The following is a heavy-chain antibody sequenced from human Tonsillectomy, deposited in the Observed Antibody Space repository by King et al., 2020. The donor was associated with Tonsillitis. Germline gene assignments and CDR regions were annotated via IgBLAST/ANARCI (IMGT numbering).Heavy chain of an antibody. CDR1: GGSISSAGYY. CDR3: ARFKVELTSAFDT. CDR2: IYNSGSA. V-gene: IGHV4-31*01. J-gene: IGHJ3*02. D-gene: IGHD1-7*01. Sequence: QMQLQESGPGLVKPSQTLSLTCTVSGGSISSAGYYWSWIRQHPGKGLEWIGHIYNSGSAYYNPSLKSLVTISEDTSKNQFSLKVTSVTAADTAMYYCARFKVELTSAFDTWAQGQMSTFPS.